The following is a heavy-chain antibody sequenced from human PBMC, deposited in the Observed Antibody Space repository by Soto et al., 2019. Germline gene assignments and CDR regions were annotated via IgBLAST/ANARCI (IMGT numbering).Heavy chain of an antibody. D-gene: IGHD2-2*01. CDR1: GFTFGSSG. CDR2: LSGSGGST. CDR3: AKDSCYDHTE. Sequence: EVQLLESGGGLVQPGGSLRLSCAASGFTFGSSGMSWVRKSPGKGPEWISGLSGSGGSTYYADSVKGRFTISRDTSKSTMYLQMHSLRVEDTAVYYCAKDSCYDHTEWGQGTLVTVSS. J-gene: IGHJ4*02. V-gene: IGHV3-23*01.